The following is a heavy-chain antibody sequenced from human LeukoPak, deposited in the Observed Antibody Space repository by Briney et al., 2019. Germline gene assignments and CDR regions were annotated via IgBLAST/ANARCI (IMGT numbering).Heavy chain of an antibody. V-gene: IGHV3-23*01. CDR1: GFTFSSFA. Sequence: PGRSLRLSCAASGFTFSSFAMSWVRQAPGKGLEWGSAISGSGDNTHYADSVKGRFTISRDNSKNTLYLQMNTLRAEDTAVYYCAKDTMFYDILTGYPHFDYWGQGTLVTVSS. CDR2: ISGSGDNT. CDR3: AKDTMFYDILTGYPHFDY. D-gene: IGHD3-9*01. J-gene: IGHJ4*02.